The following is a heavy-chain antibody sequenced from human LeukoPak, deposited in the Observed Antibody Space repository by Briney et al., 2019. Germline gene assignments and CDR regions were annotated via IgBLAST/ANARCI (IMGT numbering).Heavy chain of an antibody. D-gene: IGHD1-26*01. CDR3: ARVSGVGAYMCY. CDR1: GFTFSSYW. V-gene: IGHV4-34*01. CDR2: INHSGST. Sequence: GSLRLSCAASGFTFSSYWMNWARQPPGKGLEWIGEINHSGSTNYNPSLKSRVTISVDTSKNQFSLKLSSVTAADTAVYYCARVSGVGAYMCYWGQGTLVTVSS. J-gene: IGHJ4*02.